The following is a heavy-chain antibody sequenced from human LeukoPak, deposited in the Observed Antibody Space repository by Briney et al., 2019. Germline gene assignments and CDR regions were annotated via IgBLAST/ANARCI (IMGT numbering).Heavy chain of an antibody. CDR2: INHSGST. CDR1: GGSFSGYY. Sequence: SETLSLTCAVYGGSFSGYYWSWIRQPPGKGLEWVGEINHSGSTNYNPSLKSRVTISVDTSKNQFSLKLSSVTAADTAVYYCARGLVPVLYGMDAWGQGTTVTVSS. D-gene: IGHD4/OR15-4a*01. V-gene: IGHV4-34*01. CDR3: ARGLVPVLYGMDA. J-gene: IGHJ6*02.